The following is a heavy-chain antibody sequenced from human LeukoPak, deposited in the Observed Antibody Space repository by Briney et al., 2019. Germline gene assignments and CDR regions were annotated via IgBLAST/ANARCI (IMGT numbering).Heavy chain of an antibody. CDR2: ISAYNGNT. J-gene: IGHJ5*02. CDR1: GYTFTSYG. Sequence: ASVKVSCKASGYTFTSYGISWVRQAPGQGLEWMGWISAYNGNTNYAQKLQGRVTMTTDTSTSTAYMELRSLRSDDTAVYYCASIQYSGSYGGWFDPWGQGTLVTVSS. D-gene: IGHD1-26*01. V-gene: IGHV1-18*01. CDR3: ASIQYSGSYGGWFDP.